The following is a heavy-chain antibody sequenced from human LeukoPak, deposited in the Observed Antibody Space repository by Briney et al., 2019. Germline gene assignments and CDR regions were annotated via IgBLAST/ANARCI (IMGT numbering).Heavy chain of an antibody. J-gene: IGHJ5*02. V-gene: IGHV3-23*01. Sequence: QPGASLRLSCAASGFTFSNYGMSWVRQAPGKGLEWVSGVGTGGVNTYHAESVKGRFTISRDNSKNTLFLQMNSLRAEDTAVYYCAQERGGAWGQGTLVTVSS. D-gene: IGHD3-16*01. CDR3: AQERGGA. CDR1: GFTFSNYG. CDR2: VGTGGVNT.